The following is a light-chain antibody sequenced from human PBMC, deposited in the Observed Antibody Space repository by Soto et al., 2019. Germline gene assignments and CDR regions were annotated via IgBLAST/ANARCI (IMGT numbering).Light chain of an antibody. CDR2: SDN. J-gene: IGLJ1*01. V-gene: IGLV1-44*01. Sequence: QSVLTQPPSASGTPGHRVTISCSGGGSNIGINTVNWYQQLPRTAPKLLIYSDNNRPSGVPDRFSGSKSGTSASLAITRLQAEDEADYYCQSYDISLHNYVFGTGTKVTVL. CDR1: GSNIGINT. CDR3: QSYDISLHNYV.